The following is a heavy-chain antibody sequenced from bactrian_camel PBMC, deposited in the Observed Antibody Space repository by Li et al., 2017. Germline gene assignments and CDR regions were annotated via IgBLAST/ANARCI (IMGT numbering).Heavy chain of an antibody. D-gene: IGHD6*01. CDR3: AAVMAVGVRCEDQGRFFIPKEAFGY. CDR1: GGGMHVRD. J-gene: IGHJ6*01. V-gene: IGHV3S53*01. Sequence: VQLVESGGGSVQAGGSLRLSCTGSGGGMHVRDMGWFRQVPGREREGVATISGGGSITYADSVKGRFTISKDNAKNTLYLQMNSLKPEDTAMYYCAAVMAVGVRCEDQGRFFIPKEAFGYWGQGTQVTVS. CDR2: ISGGGSI.